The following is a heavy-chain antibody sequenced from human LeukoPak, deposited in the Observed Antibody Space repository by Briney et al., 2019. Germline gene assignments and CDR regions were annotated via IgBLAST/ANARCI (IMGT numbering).Heavy chain of an antibody. D-gene: IGHD3-3*01. V-gene: IGHV1-18*01. Sequence: GASVKVSCKASGYSFTAYGINWVRQAPGQGLEWMGWISAYNGNTNYAQNLQGRVTMSTDTSTTTSYMELRSLRSDDTAVYYCARGARLQFSKDAFDIWGQGTMVTVSS. CDR2: ISAYNGNT. J-gene: IGHJ3*02. CDR1: GYSFTAYG. CDR3: ARGARLQFSKDAFDI.